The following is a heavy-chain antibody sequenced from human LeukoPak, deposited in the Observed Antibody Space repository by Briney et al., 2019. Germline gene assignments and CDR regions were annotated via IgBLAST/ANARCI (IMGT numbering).Heavy chain of an antibody. Sequence: GGSLRLSCAASGFTFSSYAMTWVRQAPGKGLEWVSAISASGGSTYYADSVKGRFTISRDNSKNTLYLQMNSLRAEDTAVYFCAKDEEVTGTNLGLILHAFDIWGQGTMVTVSS. D-gene: IGHD1-20*01. CDR3: AKDEEVTGTNLGLILHAFDI. J-gene: IGHJ3*02. CDR2: ISASGGST. CDR1: GFTFSSYA. V-gene: IGHV3-23*01.